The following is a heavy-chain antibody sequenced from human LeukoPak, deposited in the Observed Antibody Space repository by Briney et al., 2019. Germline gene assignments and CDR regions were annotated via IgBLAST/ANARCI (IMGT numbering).Heavy chain of an antibody. CDR3: ARGGYSYGYFDY. V-gene: IGHV4-30-4*08. CDR2: IYYSGST. J-gene: IGHJ4*02. CDR1: GGPISSGDYY. Sequence: SETLSLTCTVSGGPISSGDYYWSRIRQPPGKGLEWIGYIYYSGSTYYNPSLKSRVTISVDTSKNQFSLKLSSVTAADTAVYYCARGGYSYGYFDYWGQGTLVTVSS. D-gene: IGHD5-18*01.